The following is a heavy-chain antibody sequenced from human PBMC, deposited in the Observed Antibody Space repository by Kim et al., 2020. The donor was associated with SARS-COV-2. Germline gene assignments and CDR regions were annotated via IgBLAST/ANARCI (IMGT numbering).Heavy chain of an antibody. V-gene: IGHV3-74*01. J-gene: IGHJ4*02. D-gene: IGHD3-3*01. CDR3: ATFSSDTSFGVGH. Sequence: ADSVRGRFTISRDNAKNTLYWQMNSLGPEDTAVYYCATFSSDTSFGVGHWGQGTLVTVSS.